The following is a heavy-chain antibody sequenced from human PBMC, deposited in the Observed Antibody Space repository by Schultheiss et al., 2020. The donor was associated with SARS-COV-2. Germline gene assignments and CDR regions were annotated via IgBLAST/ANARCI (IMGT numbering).Heavy chain of an antibody. V-gene: IGHV4-34*01. CDR3: AISPNYYDSSGYAP. CDR2: VSHSGGT. CDR1: GGSFSGYY. Sequence: SETLSLTCAVYGGSFSGYYWSWIRQPPGKGLEWIGQVSHSGGTHYSPSLKRRVTISVDTSKNQFSLKLSSVTAADTAVYYCAISPNYYDSSGYAPWPLGTLVTVSS. J-gene: IGHJ5*02. D-gene: IGHD3-22*01.